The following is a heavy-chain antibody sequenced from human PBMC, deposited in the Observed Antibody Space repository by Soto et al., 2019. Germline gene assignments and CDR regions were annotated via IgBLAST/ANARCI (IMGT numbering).Heavy chain of an antibody. J-gene: IGHJ5*02. CDR2: IKNKKDGGAS. Sequence: VQLVESGGALVKPGGSLRLSCAASGFTFSDASMNWVRQTPGKGLEWVGRIKNKKDGGASDYAAPVTGRFTISRDDSKNMLYLQLNGLKTEDTAVYYCTTDIWVALRLDHWGQGTLVIVSS. CDR1: GFTFSDAS. V-gene: IGHV3-15*07. D-gene: IGHD3-16*01. CDR3: TTDIWVALRLDH.